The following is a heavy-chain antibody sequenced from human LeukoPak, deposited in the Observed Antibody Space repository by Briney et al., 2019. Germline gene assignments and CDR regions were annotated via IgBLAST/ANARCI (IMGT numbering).Heavy chain of an antibody. D-gene: IGHD3-9*01. Sequence: ASVKVSCKASGGTFSSYAISWVRQAPGQGLEWMGGIIPIFCTANYAQKFQGRVTLTADESTTTAYMELRSMRTEDTAVYYCARDSTYYDILTGYYNRNPSDYWGQGTLVTVSS. J-gene: IGHJ4*02. CDR1: GGTFSSYA. CDR2: IIPIFCTA. V-gene: IGHV1-69*01. CDR3: ARDSTYYDILTGYYNRNPSDY.